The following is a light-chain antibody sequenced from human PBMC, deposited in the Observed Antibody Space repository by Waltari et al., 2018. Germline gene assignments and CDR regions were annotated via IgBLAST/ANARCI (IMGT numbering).Light chain of an antibody. CDR2: DDG. V-gene: IGLV3-21*02. J-gene: IGLJ2*01. CDR1: HLGSKS. CDR3: QVWDSNDDSPV. Sequence: SFVLTQPPSVSVAPGLTARITCWGYHLGSKSVHWYQQTPGQAPVVVVHDDGARPSGIPERFSGSKSGNTATLTISRAEAGDEADYYCQVWDSNDDSPVFGGGTKLTVL.